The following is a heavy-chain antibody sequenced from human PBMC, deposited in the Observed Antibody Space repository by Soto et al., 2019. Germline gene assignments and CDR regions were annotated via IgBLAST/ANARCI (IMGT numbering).Heavy chain of an antibody. V-gene: IGHV4-34*01. CDR2: INHSGST. D-gene: IGHD6-13*01. CDR1: GGSFSGYY. J-gene: IGHJ5*02. Sequence: PSETLFLTCAVYGGSFSGYYWSWIRQPPGKGLEWIGEINHSGSTNYNPSLKSRVTISVDTSKNQFSLKLSSMTAADTAVYYCARGRRSSSSPKAGWFDPWGQGTLVTVS. CDR3: ARGRRSSSSPKAGWFDP.